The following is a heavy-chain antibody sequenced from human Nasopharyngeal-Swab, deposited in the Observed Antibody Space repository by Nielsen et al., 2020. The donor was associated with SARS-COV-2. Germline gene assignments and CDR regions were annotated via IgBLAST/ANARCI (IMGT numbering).Heavy chain of an antibody. Sequence: GESLKISCAASGFTFSSYSMNWVRQAPGKGLEWVSSISSSSHIYYADSVKGRFTISRDNAKNSLYLQMNSLRAEDTAVYYCAGIARGYSYGYALWGQGTLVTVSS. CDR2: ISSSSHI. CDR3: AGIARGYSYGYAL. D-gene: IGHD5-18*01. V-gene: IGHV3-21*04. CDR1: GFTFSSYS. J-gene: IGHJ4*02.